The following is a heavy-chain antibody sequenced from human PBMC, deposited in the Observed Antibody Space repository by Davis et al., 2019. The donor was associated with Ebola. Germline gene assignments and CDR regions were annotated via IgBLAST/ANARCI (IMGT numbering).Heavy chain of an antibody. V-gene: IGHV4-59*01. CDR2: MYYSGNT. CDR3: AGVTNWGIL. D-gene: IGHD7-27*01. CDR1: GGSISSYY. J-gene: IGHJ4*02. Sequence: SETLSLSCTVSGGSISSYYWSWVRQPPGKGLEWIGYMYYSGNTKYNPSLKSRVTTSVDTSKNQFSLKLTSVTAADTAVYYCAGVTNWGILWGQGSLVTVSS.